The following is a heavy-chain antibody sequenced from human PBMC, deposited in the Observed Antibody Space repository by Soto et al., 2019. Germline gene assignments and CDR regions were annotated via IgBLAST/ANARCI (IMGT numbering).Heavy chain of an antibody. CDR1: GFPFSSYA. J-gene: IGHJ4*02. CDR3: ARDLSH. CDR2: INGASTTT. Sequence: DVQLVGSGGGLVQPGGSLRLSCVASGFPFSSYAMHWVRQAPGKGLEWIWYINGASTTTFYADSVKGRFTVSRDNAKNSVYLQMSSLRHEDTAFYYCARDLSHWGQGMLVTVSS. V-gene: IGHV3-48*02.